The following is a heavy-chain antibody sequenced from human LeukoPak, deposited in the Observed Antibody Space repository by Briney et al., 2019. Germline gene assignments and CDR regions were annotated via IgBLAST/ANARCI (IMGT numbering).Heavy chain of an antibody. J-gene: IGHJ5*02. V-gene: IGHV4-34*01. CDR3: ARQYCSSTSCYSRGISRQNWFDP. CDR1: GGAFSGYY. CDR2: INHSGST. D-gene: IGHD2-2*02. Sequence: PSETLSLTCAVYGGAFSGYYWSWIRQPPGKGLEWIGEINHSGSTTYNPSLKSRVTISVDTSKNQFSLKLSSVTAADTAVYYCARQYCSSTSCYSRGISRQNWFDPWGQGTLVTVSS.